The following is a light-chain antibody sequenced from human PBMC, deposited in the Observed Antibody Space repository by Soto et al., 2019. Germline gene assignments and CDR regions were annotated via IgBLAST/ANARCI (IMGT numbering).Light chain of an antibody. Sequence: QSALTQPASVSGSPGQSITISCTGTSSDVGGYDYVSWYQQHPGKAPKLMIYEVSNRPSGVSNRFSGSKSGNTASLTISGLQAEDEADYYCSSYTISSTSHVGFGGGTKVTVL. V-gene: IGLV2-14*01. J-gene: IGLJ2*01. CDR3: SSYTISSTSHVG. CDR1: SSDVGGYDY. CDR2: EVS.